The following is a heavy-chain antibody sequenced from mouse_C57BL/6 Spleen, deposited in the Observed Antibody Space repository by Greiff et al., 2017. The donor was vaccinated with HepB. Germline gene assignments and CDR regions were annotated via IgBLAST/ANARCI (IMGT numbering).Heavy chain of an antibody. CDR2: INPNYGTT. J-gene: IGHJ1*03. D-gene: IGHD1-2*01. CDR1: GYSFTDYN. V-gene: IGHV1-39*01. CDR3: TRSKYLSFWYFDV. Sequence: EVQLQQSGPELVKPGASVKISCKASGYSFTDYNMNWVKQSTGKSLEWIGVINPNYGTTSYNQKFKGKATFTVDQSSSTADMQLNSLTSEDSAVYYCTRSKYLSFWYFDVWGTGTTVTVSS.